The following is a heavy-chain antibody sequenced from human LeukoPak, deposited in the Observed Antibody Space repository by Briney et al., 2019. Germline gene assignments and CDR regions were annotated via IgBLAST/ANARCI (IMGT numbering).Heavy chain of an antibody. V-gene: IGHV3-74*01. Sequence: GGSLSLSCAASGNYWMHWVRQVPGKGLVWVSHINSDGSWTSYADSVKGRFTISKDNAKNTVYLQMNSLRAEDTAVYYCVSFYETYWGRGTLVTVSS. CDR1: GNYW. J-gene: IGHJ4*02. CDR3: VSFYETY. D-gene: IGHD2/OR15-2a*01. CDR2: INSDGSWT.